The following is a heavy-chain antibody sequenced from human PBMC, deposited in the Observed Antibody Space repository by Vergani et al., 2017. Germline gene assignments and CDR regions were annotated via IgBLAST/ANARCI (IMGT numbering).Heavy chain of an antibody. Sequence: EVHLLESGGGLIQPGGSLRISCAASGFTFENYAMTWVRQAPGKGLQWVSGISGSGSSKFYEDSLKGRVTISRDNSKNTLFLHMNSLRPEDTAVYYCAKVGRSEVAGTFGAFDIWGQGTMVTVSS. CDR3: AKVGRSEVAGTFGAFDI. CDR2: ISGSGSSK. D-gene: IGHD6-19*01. V-gene: IGHV3-23*01. J-gene: IGHJ3*02. CDR1: GFTFENYA.